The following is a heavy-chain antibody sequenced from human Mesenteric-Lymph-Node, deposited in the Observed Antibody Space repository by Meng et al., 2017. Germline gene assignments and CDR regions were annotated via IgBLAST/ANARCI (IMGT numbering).Heavy chain of an antibody. Sequence: ASVKVSCKASGYTFTGYYMHWVRQAPGQGLEWMGRINPNSGGTNYAQKFQGRVTMTRDTSISTAYMELSSLTSEDTAIYFCGRGAGIEGRDWFDPWGQGTLVTVSS. CDR1: GYTFTGYY. CDR3: GRGAGIEGRDWFDP. V-gene: IGHV1-2*06. J-gene: IGHJ5*02. CDR2: INPNSGGT. D-gene: IGHD1-14*01.